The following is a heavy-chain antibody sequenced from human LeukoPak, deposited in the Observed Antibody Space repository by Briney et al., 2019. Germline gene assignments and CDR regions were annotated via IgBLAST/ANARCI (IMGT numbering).Heavy chain of an antibody. V-gene: IGHV1-18*01. J-gene: IGHJ6*02. CDR2: ISAYNGNT. D-gene: IGHD3-22*01. CDR3: ASPACDSSGFTLLGHYYYGMDV. Sequence: ASVKVSCKASGYTFTSYGISWVRQAPGQGLEWMGWISAYNGNTNYAQKLQGRVTMTTDTSTSTAYMELRSLRSDDTAVYYCASPACDSSGFTLLGHYYYGMDVWGQGTTVTVSS. CDR1: GYTFTSYG.